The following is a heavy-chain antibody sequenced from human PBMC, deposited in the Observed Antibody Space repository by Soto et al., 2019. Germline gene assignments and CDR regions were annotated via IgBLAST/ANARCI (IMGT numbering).Heavy chain of an antibody. CDR1: GYSFTSYW. CDR2: IDPSDSYT. D-gene: IGHD2-8*01. CDR3: ERTGLERGLNYGIQFYWYFDL. J-gene: IGHJ2*01. Sequence: GESLKISCKGSGYSFTSYWISWVRQMPGKGLEWMGRIDPSDSYTNYSPSFQGHVTISADKSISTAYLQWSSLKASDTAMYYCERTGLERGLNYGIQFYWYFDLWGRGTLVTVSS. V-gene: IGHV5-10-1*01.